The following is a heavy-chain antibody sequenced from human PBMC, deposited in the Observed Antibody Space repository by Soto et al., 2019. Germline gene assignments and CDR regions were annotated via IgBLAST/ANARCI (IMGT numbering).Heavy chain of an antibody. J-gene: IGHJ1*01. CDR2: IKQDGSEK. CDR1: GFTFSSYW. D-gene: IGHD2-15*01. Sequence: PGGSLRLSCAASGFTFSSYWMSWVRQAPGKGLEWVANIKQDGSEKYYVDSVKGRFTISRDNAKNSLYLQMNSLRAEDTAVYYCAREDIVVVVAATSEGFRHWGQGTLVTVSS. V-gene: IGHV3-7*01. CDR3: AREDIVVVVAATSEGFRH.